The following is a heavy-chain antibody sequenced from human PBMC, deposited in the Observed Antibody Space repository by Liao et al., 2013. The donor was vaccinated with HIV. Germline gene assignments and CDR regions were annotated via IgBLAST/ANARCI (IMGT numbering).Heavy chain of an antibody. CDR1: GGSVSSFY. D-gene: IGHD2-21*01. J-gene: IGHJ4*02. Sequence: QVQLHESGPGLAHPSETLSLTCSVSGGSVSSFYWNWIRQPAGKGLEWIGRIYKSGSTIYNPSLKSRVSLSIDTSKNQFSLKLKSVTAADTALYFCARDWDRAGIIVGTFDYWGLGVMVTVSS. CDR3: ARDWDRAGIIVGTFDY. V-gene: IGHV4-4*07. CDR2: IYKSGST.